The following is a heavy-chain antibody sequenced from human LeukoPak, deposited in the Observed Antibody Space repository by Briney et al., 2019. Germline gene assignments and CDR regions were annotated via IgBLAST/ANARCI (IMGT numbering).Heavy chain of an antibody. Sequence: PGGSLRLSCTGSGVSVGDHAMTWVRQAPGKGREWVGFIRSKAYGETTEYAASVNGRFTISRDDSTNTIYLQMDSLKIEDTAVYYCARGPIYLWLYYGMDVWGQGTTVTVSS. V-gene: IGHV3-49*04. CDR1: GVSVGDHA. J-gene: IGHJ6*02. D-gene: IGHD6-19*01. CDR3: ARGPIYLWLYYGMDV. CDR2: IRSKAYGETT.